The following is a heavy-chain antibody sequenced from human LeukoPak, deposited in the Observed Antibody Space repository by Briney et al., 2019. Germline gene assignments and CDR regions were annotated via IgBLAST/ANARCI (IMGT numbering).Heavy chain of an antibody. J-gene: IGHJ4*02. V-gene: IGHV3-33*01. Sequence: PGRSLRLSCAASGFTFSSYGMHWVRQAPGKGLEWVAIIWYDGSNKYYADSVKGRFTISRDNSKNTLYLQMSSLRAEDTAVYYCARDRHTALLDYWGQGTLATVSS. CDR2: IWYDGSNK. CDR1: GFTFSSYG. D-gene: IGHD5-18*01. CDR3: ARDRHTALLDY.